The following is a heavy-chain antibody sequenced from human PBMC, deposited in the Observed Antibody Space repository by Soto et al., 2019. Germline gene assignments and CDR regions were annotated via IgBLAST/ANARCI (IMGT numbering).Heavy chain of an antibody. CDR1: GYTLTELS. V-gene: IGHV1-24*01. CDR2: FDPEDGET. CDR3: ARDHYYGSGSYYNVGAFDI. D-gene: IGHD3-10*01. Sequence: ASVKVSCKVSGYTLTELSMHWVRQAPGKGLEWMGGFDPEDGETIYAQKFRGRVTMTEDTSTDTAYMELSSLRSDDTAVYYCARDHYYGSGSYYNVGAFDIWGQGTMVTVSS. J-gene: IGHJ3*02.